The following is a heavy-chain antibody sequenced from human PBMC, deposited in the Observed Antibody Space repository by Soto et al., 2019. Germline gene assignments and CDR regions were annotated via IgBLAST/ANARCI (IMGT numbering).Heavy chain of an antibody. J-gene: IGHJ6*03. CDR2: IKGDGSRT. V-gene: IGHV3-74*01. CDR1: GFTFSSYW. Sequence: GGSLRLSCAASGFTFSSYWMHWVRQAPGKGLVWVSRIKGDGSRTNYADSLKGRFTISRDNAKNMVYLQINDLRAEVTAVFYCAMGVPDYYYMDVWGKGTTVTVSS. D-gene: IGHD3-16*01. CDR3: AMGVPDYYYMDV.